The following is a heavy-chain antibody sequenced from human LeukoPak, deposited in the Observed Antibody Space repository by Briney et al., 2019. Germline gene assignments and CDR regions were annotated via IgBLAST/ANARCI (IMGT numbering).Heavy chain of an antibody. J-gene: IGHJ3*02. CDR1: GGSISSGSYY. V-gene: IGHV4-61*02. CDR2: IYTSGST. D-gene: IGHD2-2*02. CDR3: ARESSIVVVPAAIPRAFDI. Sequence: SQTLSLTCTVSGGSISSGSYYWSWIRQPAGKGLEWIGRIYTSGSTSYNPSLKSRVTISVDTSKNQFSLKLSSVTAADTAVYYCARESSIVVVPAAIPRAFDIWGQGTMVTVSS.